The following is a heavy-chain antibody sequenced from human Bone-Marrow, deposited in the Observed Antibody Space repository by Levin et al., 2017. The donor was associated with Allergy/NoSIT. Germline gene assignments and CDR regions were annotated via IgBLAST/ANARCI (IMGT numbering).Heavy chain of an antibody. CDR3: ARPGSGWYSLDF. CDR2: IYYSGST. CDR1: GGSISSSSYY. J-gene: IGHJ4*02. Sequence: PGGSLRLSCTVSGGSISSSSYYWGWIRQPPGKGLEWIGSIYYSGSTYYNPSLNSRVIISVDTSKNQFSLRLSSVTAADTAVYYCARPGSGWYSLDFWGQGTLVTVSS. D-gene: IGHD6-19*01. V-gene: IGHV4-39*01.